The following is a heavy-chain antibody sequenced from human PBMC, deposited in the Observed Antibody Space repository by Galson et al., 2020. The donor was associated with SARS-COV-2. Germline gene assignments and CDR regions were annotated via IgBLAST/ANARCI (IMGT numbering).Heavy chain of an antibody. CDR2: IPSDGNHK. J-gene: IGHJ6*02. D-gene: IGHD3-16*01. CDR3: AGDSGATGIFTFGLEV. CDR1: GFTFSNYA. V-gene: IGHV3-30*04. Sequence: GGSLRLSCAASGFTFSNYAMHWVRQAPGKGLEWVALIPSDGNHKYYADSVKGRFTISRDNSKNMLYLQMNSLRPGDTAVYYCAGDSGATGIFTFGLEVWSQGTSVTVSS.